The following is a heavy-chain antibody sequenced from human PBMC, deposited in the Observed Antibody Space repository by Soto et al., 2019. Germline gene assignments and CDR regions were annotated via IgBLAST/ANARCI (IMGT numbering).Heavy chain of an antibody. D-gene: IGHD3-10*01. V-gene: IGHV3-23*01. CDR2: ISASGGYT. CDR3: HGPLNQRTRGYYYGLDV. J-gene: IGHJ6*02. CDR1: GFTFSSYA. Sequence: EVQLLESGGGLVQPGGSLRLSCVASGFTFSSYAMSWVRQAPGKGLEWVSSISASGGYTHYADSVKGRFTISRDNSKNTMYLQLNSLRAEDTALYYCHGPLNQRTRGYYYGLDVWGQGTTVTVSS.